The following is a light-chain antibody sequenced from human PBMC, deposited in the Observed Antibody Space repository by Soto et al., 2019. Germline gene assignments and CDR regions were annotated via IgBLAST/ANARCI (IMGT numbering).Light chain of an antibody. CDR2: AAS. J-gene: IGKJ1*01. CDR1: QDVVNY. Sequence: DIDMTQAPSSLSASVGDRVTITCRAGQDVVNYLNWYQQKPGKAPRLLIYAASSLQSGVPSRFSGSGSGTDFTLTISSLQPEDFATYYCQQYNSYSTFGQGTKVDIK. V-gene: IGKV1-16*01. CDR3: QQYNSYST.